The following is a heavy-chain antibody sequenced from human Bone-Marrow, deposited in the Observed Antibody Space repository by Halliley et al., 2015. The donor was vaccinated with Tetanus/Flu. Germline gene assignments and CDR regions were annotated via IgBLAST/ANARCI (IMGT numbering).Heavy chain of an antibody. J-gene: IGHJ6*02. CDR3: ARAGQQVVRGDYAMDV. D-gene: IGHD6-6*01. V-gene: IGHV4-59*01. Sequence: YYKGSPPTTPSHKSRVTISVDTAKNQFSLKVASVTAADTAVYYGARAGQQVVRGDYAMDVWGQGTTVTVSS. CDR2: YYKGSP.